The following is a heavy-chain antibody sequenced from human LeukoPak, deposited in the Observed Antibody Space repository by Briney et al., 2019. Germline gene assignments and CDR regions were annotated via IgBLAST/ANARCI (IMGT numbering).Heavy chain of an antibody. Sequence: GGSLRLSCAASGFTFSSYDIHWVRQATGQGLEWVSGIGTAGEIYSPGSVKGRFTISRENAKNSLYLQMNSLRAGDTAVYYCARAAYSSTWYSRYFDLWGRGTLVTVSS. CDR2: IGTAGEI. D-gene: IGHD6-13*01. CDR3: ARAAYSSTWYSRYFDL. CDR1: GFTFSSYD. J-gene: IGHJ2*01. V-gene: IGHV3-13*01.